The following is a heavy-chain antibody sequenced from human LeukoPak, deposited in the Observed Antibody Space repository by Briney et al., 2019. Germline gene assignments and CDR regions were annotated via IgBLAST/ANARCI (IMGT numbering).Heavy chain of an antibody. CDR1: GYTFTSYY. J-gene: IGHJ5*02. CDR2: INPSGGST. V-gene: IGHV1-46*01. CDR3: ANHLSSSSWVPGRWFDP. Sequence: GASVKVSCKASGYTFTSYYMHWVRQAPGQGLEWMGIINPSGGSTSYAQKFQGRVTMTRDTSTSTVYMELSGLRSEDTAVYYCANHLSSSSWVPGRWFDPWGQGTLVAVSS. D-gene: IGHD6-13*01.